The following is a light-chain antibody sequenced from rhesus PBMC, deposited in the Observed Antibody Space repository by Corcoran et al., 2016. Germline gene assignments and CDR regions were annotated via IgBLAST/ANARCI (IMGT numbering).Light chain of an antibody. Sequence: DIQMTQSPSSLSASVGDTVTITCRASQSISSWLAWYQQNPGKAPKLLIYKASSLQRGVPSRFSGSGSGTDCTLTISSLQSEDFATYYCQQYSSSPFTFGPGTKLDIK. CDR3: QQYSSSPFT. J-gene: IGKJ3*01. CDR1: QSISSW. V-gene: IGKV1-22*01. CDR2: KAS.